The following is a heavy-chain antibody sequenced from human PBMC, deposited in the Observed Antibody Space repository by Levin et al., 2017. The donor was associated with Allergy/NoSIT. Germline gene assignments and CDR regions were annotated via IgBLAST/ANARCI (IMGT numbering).Heavy chain of an antibody. D-gene: IGHD6-19*01. CDR3: ARGGIAVAGTLSVFGSY. CDR1: GGSFSGYY. V-gene: IGHV4-34*01. CDR2: INHSGST. J-gene: IGHJ4*02. Sequence: ESLKISCAVYGGSFSGYYWSWIRQPPGKGLEWIGEINHSGSTNYNPSLKSRVTISVDTSKNQFSLKLSSVTAADTAVYYCARGGIAVAGTLSVFGSYWGQGTLVTVSS.